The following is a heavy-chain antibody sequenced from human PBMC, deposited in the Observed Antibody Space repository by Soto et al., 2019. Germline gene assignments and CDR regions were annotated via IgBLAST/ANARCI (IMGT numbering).Heavy chain of an antibody. CDR2: IYYSGST. J-gene: IGHJ5*02. CDR3: ARDRDAHGSGGSWYNWFDP. CDR1: GGSISSYY. V-gene: IGHV4-59*01. D-gene: IGHD2-15*01. Sequence: SETLSLTCTVSGGSISSYYWSWIRQPPGKGLEWIGYIYYSGSTNYNPSLKSRITISVDTSKNKFSLKLSSVTAADTAVYYCARDRDAHGSGGSWYNWFDPWGQGTLVTVSS.